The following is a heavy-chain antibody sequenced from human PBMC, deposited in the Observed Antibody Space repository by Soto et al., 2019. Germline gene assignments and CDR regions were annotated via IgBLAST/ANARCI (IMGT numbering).Heavy chain of an antibody. CDR2: ISGSGGST. V-gene: IGHV3-23*01. CDR3: AKSIHSSSWSDYYYGMDV. D-gene: IGHD6-13*01. J-gene: IGHJ6*02. CDR1: GFTFSSYA. Sequence: LRLSCAASGFTFSSYAMSWVRQAPGKGLEWVSAISGSGGSTYYADSVKGRFTISRDNSKNTLYLQMNSLRAEDTAVYYCAKSIHSSSWSDYYYGMDVWGQGTTVTVSS.